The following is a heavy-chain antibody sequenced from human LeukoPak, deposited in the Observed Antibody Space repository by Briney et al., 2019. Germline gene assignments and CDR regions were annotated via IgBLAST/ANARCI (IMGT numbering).Heavy chain of an antibody. V-gene: IGHV4-59*08. CDR1: GGSISSYY. Sequence: PSETLSLTCTVSGGSISSYYWSWIRQPPGKGLEWIGYIYYSGSTNYNPSLKSRVTISVDTSKNQFSLKLSSVTAADTAVYYCARHEQQLVRYNWFDPWGQGTLVTVSS. J-gene: IGHJ5*02. CDR2: IYYSGST. D-gene: IGHD6-13*01. CDR3: ARHEQQLVRYNWFDP.